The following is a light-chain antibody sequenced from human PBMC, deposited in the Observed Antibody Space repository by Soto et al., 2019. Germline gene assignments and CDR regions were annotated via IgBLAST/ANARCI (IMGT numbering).Light chain of an antibody. J-gene: IGLJ3*02. V-gene: IGLV2-14*01. Sequence: QSALTQPASVSGSPGQSITISCTGNINDIGSYHYVAWYQHHPGKAPKLIIYEVTHRPSGVSNRFSGSKSGNTASLTISGLQAEDEADYYCSSYTTTSTTFGGGTKLTVL. CDR2: EVT. CDR1: INDIGSYHY. CDR3: SSYTTTSTT.